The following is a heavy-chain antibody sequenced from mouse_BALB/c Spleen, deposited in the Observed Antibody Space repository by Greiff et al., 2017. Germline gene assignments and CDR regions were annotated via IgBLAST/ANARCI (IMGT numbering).Heavy chain of an antibody. V-gene: IGHV3-1*02. CDR2: IHYSGST. CDR1: GYSITSGYS. D-gene: IGHD2-4*01. Sequence: VQLQQSGPDLVKPSQSLSLTCTVTGYSITSGYSWHWIRQFPGNKLEWMGYIHYSGSTNYNPSLKSRISITRDTSKNQFFLQLNSVTTEDTATYYCARSGDYDVEDVSFAYWGQGTLVTVSA. CDR3: ARSGDYDVEDVSFAY. J-gene: IGHJ3*01.